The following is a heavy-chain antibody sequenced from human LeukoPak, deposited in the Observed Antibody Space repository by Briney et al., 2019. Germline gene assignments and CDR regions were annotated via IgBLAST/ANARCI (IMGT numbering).Heavy chain of an antibody. Sequence: GGSLRLSCAASGFTFSTYAMTWVRQAPGKGLEWVSSISDGPSSTNYADSVKGRFSISRDNSKNTVYLQMNSLRAEDTAVYYCAKGYSSGWYYFDYWGQGTLVTVSP. J-gene: IGHJ4*02. V-gene: IGHV3-23*01. CDR1: GFTFSTYA. CDR3: AKGYSSGWYYFDY. D-gene: IGHD6-19*01. CDR2: ISDGPSST.